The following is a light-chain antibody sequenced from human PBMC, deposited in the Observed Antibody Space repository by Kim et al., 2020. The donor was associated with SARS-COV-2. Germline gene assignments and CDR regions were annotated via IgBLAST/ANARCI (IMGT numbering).Light chain of an antibody. CDR3: QAWDSSTVV. CDR2: QDT. Sequence: SYELTQPPSVSVSPGQTVSITCSGDKLGDTYACWYQHKPGQSPVLVIYQDTKRPSGIPERFSGSNSGNTATLTISGTQTMDEADYYCQAWDSSTVVFGGGTQLTVL. J-gene: IGLJ2*01. V-gene: IGLV3-1*01. CDR1: KLGDTY.